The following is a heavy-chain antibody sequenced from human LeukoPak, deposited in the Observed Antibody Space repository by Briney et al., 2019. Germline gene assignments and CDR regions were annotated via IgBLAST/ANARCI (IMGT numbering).Heavy chain of an antibody. D-gene: IGHD6-13*01. V-gene: IGHV3-7*03. CDR3: AREGLKSRSYSY. Sequence: GGSLRLSCAASGFTFSSYWMSWVRQAPGEGLEWVANIKEEGSEKYYVDSVKGRFTISRDNAKNSLYLQVNSLRAEDTAVYYCAREGLKSRSYSYWGQGTLVTVSS. CDR1: GFTFSSYW. CDR2: IKEEGSEK. J-gene: IGHJ4*02.